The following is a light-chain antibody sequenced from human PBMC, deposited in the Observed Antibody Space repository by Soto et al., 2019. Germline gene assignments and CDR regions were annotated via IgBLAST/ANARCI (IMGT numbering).Light chain of an antibody. V-gene: IGKV1-33*01. CDR3: QQYDNLLHIYT. J-gene: IGKJ3*01. CDR1: QSISSR. Sequence: IQMTQSAATLSACVGERVTSTCGAIQSISSRLAWYQQKPGKAPKLLIYDVSNLETGVPSRFSGSGSGTDFTFTIPSLQPEDIATYYCQQYDNLLHIYTLGPGTKVDI. CDR2: DVS.